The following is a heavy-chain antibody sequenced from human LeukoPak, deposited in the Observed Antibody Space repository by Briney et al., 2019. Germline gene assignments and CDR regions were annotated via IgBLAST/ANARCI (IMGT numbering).Heavy chain of an antibody. CDR3: ARANRPYDFWSGYPLDY. V-gene: IGHV3-11*01. CDR1: GFTFSGYY. J-gene: IGHJ4*02. Sequence: GGSLRLSCAASGFTFSGYYMSWFRQAPGKGLEWVSYISSSGSTIYYADSVKGRFTISRDNAKNSLYLQMNSLRAEDTAVYYCARANRPYDFWSGYPLDYWGQGTLVTVSS. D-gene: IGHD3-3*01. CDR2: ISSSGSTI.